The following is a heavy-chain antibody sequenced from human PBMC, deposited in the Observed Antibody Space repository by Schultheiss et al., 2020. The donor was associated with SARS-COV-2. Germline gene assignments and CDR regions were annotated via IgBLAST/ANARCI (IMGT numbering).Heavy chain of an antibody. CDR2: IYYSGST. Sequence: SETLSLTCTVSGGSISSGGYYWSWIRQHPGKGLEWIGYIYYSGSTYYNPSLKSRVTISVDTSKNQFSLKLSSVTAADTAVYYCARTHDNSGLGWFDSWGQGTLVTVSS. V-gene: IGHV4-31*03. CDR1: GGSISSGGYY. J-gene: IGHJ5*01. CDR3: ARTHDNSGLGWFDS. D-gene: IGHD3-22*01.